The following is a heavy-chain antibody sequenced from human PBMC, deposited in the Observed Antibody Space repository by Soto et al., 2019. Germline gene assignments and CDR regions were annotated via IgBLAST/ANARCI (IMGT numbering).Heavy chain of an antibody. Sequence: QVQLVQSGAEVKKPGASVTVSCKASGYTFTSYYIHWVRQAPGQGLEWMGIINPSGGSTSYAQKFQGRVTMTRDTSTSTVYMEVSGLRSEDTAVYYCARGQEPSTLYYDYYYMDVWGKGTTVTVSS. J-gene: IGHJ6*03. CDR3: ARGQEPSTLYYDYYYMDV. V-gene: IGHV1-46*03. CDR2: INPSGGST. CDR1: GYTFTSYY.